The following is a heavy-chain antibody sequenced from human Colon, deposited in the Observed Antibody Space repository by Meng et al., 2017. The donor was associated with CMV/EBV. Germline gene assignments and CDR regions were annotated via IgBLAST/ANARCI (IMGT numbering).Heavy chain of an antibody. J-gene: IGHJ4*02. CDR3: TTLLRGF. CDR1: GFTFTSAA. V-gene: IGHV3-15*01. Sequence: RLSCAASGFTFTSAARSWVRRASGTGLEWVGRIKSKLDGGKIAYAAPVRGRFAISRDDSKATVYLQIDTLEIEDTGMYYCTTLLRGFWGQGTLVTVSS. D-gene: IGHD2-15*01. CDR2: IKSKLDGGKI.